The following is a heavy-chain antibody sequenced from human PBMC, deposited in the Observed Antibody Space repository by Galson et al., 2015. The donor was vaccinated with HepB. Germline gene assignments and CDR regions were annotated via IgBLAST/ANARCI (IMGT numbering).Heavy chain of an antibody. CDR1: GGTFSSYA. V-gene: IGHV1-69*13. CDR2: IIPVLGTT. CDR3: VRVGGKLGYCSGGSCSNWFDP. J-gene: IGHJ5*02. Sequence: SVKVSCKASGGTFSSYAISWVRQAPGQGLEWVGGIIPVLGTTKYAQNFQDRVAITGDESTSITYMELSSLRSEDTAVYYCVRVGGKLGYCSGGSCSNWFDPFAQGPLHTVSS. D-gene: IGHD2-15*01.